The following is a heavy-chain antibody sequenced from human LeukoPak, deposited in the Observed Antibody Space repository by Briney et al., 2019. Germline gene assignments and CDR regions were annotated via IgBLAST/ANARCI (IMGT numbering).Heavy chain of an antibody. Sequence: PGGSLRLSCAASGFTVSSNYMSWVRQAPGKGLEWVSVIYSGGSTYYADSVKGRFTISRDNSKNTLYLQMNSLRAEDTAVYYCARDHAVRGVPYWGQGTLVTVSS. D-gene: IGHD3-10*01. V-gene: IGHV3-66*01. J-gene: IGHJ4*02. CDR2: IYSGGST. CDR1: GFTVSSNY. CDR3: ARDHAVRGVPY.